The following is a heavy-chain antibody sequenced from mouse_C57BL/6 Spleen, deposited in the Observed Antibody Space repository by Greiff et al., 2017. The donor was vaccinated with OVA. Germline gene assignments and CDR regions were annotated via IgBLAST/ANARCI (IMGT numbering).Heavy chain of an antibody. D-gene: IGHD2-5*01. J-gene: IGHJ1*03. Sequence: VKLVESGPELVKPGASVKISCKASGYAFSSSWMNWVKQRPGKGLEWIGRLYPGDGDTNYNGKFKGKATLTADKSSSTAYMQLSSLTSEDSAVYFCARQPVYSNYSYWYFDVWGTGTTVTVSS. V-gene: IGHV1-82*01. CDR2: LYPGDGDT. CDR3: ARQPVYSNYSYWYFDV. CDR1: GYAFSSSW.